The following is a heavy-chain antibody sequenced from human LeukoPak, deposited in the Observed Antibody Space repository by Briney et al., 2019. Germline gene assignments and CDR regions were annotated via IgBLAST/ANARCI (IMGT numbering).Heavy chain of an antibody. CDR3: ARGTSGTVTTIKRRPVDY. V-gene: IGHV4-30-2*01. CDR1: GGSISSGGYY. Sequence: SETLSLTCTVSGGSISSGGYYWSWIRQPPGKGLEWIGYIYHSGSTYYNPSLKSRVTISVDRSKNQFSLKLSSVTAADTAVYYCARGTSGTVTTIKRRPVDYWGQGTLVTVSS. J-gene: IGHJ4*02. CDR2: IYHSGST. D-gene: IGHD4-17*01.